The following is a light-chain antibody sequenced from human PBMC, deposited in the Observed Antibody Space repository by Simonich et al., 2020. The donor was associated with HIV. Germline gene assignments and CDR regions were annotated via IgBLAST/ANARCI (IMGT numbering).Light chain of an antibody. V-gene: IGKV4-1*01. CDR3: QQYYTTPPT. Sequence: DIVMTQSPDSLAVSLVDRATFNCKSSRSILYSSNNKNYLAWYQQKPGQPPKLLIYWASTRESGVPDRFSASGSGTDFTLTISSLQAEDVAVYYCQQYYTTPPTFGQGTKVEIK. J-gene: IGKJ1*01. CDR1: RSILYSSNNKNY. CDR2: WAS.